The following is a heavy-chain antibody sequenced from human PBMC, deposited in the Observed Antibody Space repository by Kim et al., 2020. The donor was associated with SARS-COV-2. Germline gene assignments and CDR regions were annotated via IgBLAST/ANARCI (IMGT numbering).Heavy chain of an antibody. V-gene: IGHV1-69*13. Sequence: SVKVSCKASGGTFSSYAISWVRQAPGQGLEWMGGIIPIFGTANYAQKFQGRVTITADESTSTAYMELSSLRSEDTAVYYCARGVVPAAMRDWFDPWGQGTLVTVSS. CDR2: IIPIFGTA. CDR1: GGTFSSYA. D-gene: IGHD2-2*01. CDR3: ARGVVPAAMRDWFDP. J-gene: IGHJ5*02.